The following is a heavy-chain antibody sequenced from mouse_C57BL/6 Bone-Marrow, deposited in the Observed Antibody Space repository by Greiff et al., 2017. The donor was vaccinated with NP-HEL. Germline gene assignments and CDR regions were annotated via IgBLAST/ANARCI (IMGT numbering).Heavy chain of an antibody. V-gene: IGHV5-9*01. CDR2: ISGGGGNT. Sequence: EVQGVESGGGLVKPGGSLKLSCAASGFTFSSYTMSWVRQTPEKRLEWVATISGGGGNTYYPDSVKGRFTISRDNAKNTLYLQMSSLRSEDTALYYCARPGNTWFAYWGQGTLVTVSA. CDR3: ARPGNTWFAY. D-gene: IGHD2-1*01. CDR1: GFTFSSYT. J-gene: IGHJ3*01.